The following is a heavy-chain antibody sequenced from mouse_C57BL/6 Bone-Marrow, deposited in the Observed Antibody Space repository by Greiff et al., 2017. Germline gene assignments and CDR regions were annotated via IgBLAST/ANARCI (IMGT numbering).Heavy chain of an antibody. D-gene: IGHD1-1*01. V-gene: IGHV2-2*01. CDR2: IWRGRST. Sequence: VKLMESGPGLVQPSPSLSITCTVSGFSLTSYGVHWVRQSPGQGLEWLGVIWRGRSTAYNAAFISRLSISKDNSKSQVFFKMNSLQADDTAIYDCARKGITTVPYAMDDWGQGTSVTVSS. J-gene: IGHJ4*01. CDR1: GFSLTSYG. CDR3: ARKGITTVPYAMDD.